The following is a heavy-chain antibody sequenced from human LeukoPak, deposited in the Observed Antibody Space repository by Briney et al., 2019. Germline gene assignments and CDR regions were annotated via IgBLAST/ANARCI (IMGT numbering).Heavy chain of an antibody. Sequence: SETLSLTCTVSGGSISSYYWSWIRQPPGKGLEWIGYIYYSGSTNYNPSLKSRVTISVDTSKNQFSLKLSSVTAADTAVYYCARDKGAGGGYSYDTYFDYWGQGTLVTVSS. CDR3: ARDKGAGGGYSYDTYFDY. CDR1: GGSISSYY. CDR2: IYYSGST. V-gene: IGHV4-59*01. D-gene: IGHD5-18*01. J-gene: IGHJ4*02.